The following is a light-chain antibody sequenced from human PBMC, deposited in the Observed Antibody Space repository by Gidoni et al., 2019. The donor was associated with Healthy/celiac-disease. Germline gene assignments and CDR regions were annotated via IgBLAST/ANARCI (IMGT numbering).Light chain of an antibody. CDR2: AAS. V-gene: IGKV1-39*01. CDR3: QQSYSTPPWT. J-gene: IGKJ1*01. Sequence: DIQMTQSPSSLSASVGDRVTITCRASQSISSYLNWYQQKPGKATMILIDAASSLQSGVPSRFSGSGSGTDFTLTISSLQPEDFATYYCQQSYSTPPWTFGQGTKVEIK. CDR1: QSISSY.